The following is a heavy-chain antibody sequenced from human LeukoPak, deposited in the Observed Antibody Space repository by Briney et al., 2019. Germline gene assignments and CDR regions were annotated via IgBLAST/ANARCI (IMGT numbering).Heavy chain of an antibody. J-gene: IGHJ5*02. Sequence: SETLSLTCTVSGASIKNNYWSWIRQPPGKGLEWIGYGHYTGSTKYNPSLKSRVTISLDTSKSQFSLKLSSVTTADTAVYYCAREGDPGSGYKYGNWLDAWGQGTLVTVSS. V-gene: IGHV4-59*01. CDR3: AREGDPGSGYKYGNWLDA. CDR2: GHYTGST. CDR1: GASIKNNY. D-gene: IGHD5-24*01.